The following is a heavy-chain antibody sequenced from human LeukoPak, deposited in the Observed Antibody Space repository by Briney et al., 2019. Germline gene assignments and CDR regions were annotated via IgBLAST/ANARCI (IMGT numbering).Heavy chain of an antibody. CDR1: GGSLSGYY. Sequence: SETLSLTCAVYGGSLSGYYWSWIRQPPGKGLEWIGGINHSGSTNYNPSLNSRVTISVDTSKNQFSLKLSSVTAADTAVYYCARGRGIRYFDWQRIDAFDIWGQGTMVTVSS. CDR2: INHSGST. D-gene: IGHD3-9*01. J-gene: IGHJ3*02. CDR3: ARGRGIRYFDWQRIDAFDI. V-gene: IGHV4-34*01.